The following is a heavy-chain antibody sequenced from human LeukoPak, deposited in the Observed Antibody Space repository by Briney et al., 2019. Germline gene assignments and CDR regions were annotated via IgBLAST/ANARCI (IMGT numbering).Heavy chain of an antibody. CDR2: GFHSGSS. V-gene: IGHV4-38-2*02. Sequence: SETLSLTCTVSDYSISSGYYWGWIRQPPGKGLEWIGNGFHSGSSYYNPSLKSRVTISADTSKNQFSLKLSSVTAADTAVYYCARQTGSGLFILPGGQGTLVTVSS. CDR3: ARQTGSGLFILP. J-gene: IGHJ4*02. CDR1: DYSISSGYY. D-gene: IGHD3/OR15-3a*01.